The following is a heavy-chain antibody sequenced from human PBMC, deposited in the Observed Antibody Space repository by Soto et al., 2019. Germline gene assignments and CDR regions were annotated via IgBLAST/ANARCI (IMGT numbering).Heavy chain of an antibody. CDR2: IYYSGST. V-gene: IGHV4-59*01. CDR1: GGSIGSYY. D-gene: IGHD3-16*01. CDR3: ARLGVSPSTASYYYGLDV. Sequence: SETLSLTCTVSGGSIGSYYWGWFRQPPGKGLEWIGYIYYSGSTNYSPSLKSRVTISVDTSKNQFSLKLRSVTAADTAVYYCARLGVSPSTASYYYGLDVWGQGTTVTVSS. J-gene: IGHJ6*02.